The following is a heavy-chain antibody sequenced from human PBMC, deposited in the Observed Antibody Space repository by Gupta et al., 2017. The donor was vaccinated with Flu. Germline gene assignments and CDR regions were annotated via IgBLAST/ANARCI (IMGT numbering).Heavy chain of an antibody. CDR3: AREISGSSDF. CDR1: GFSISDYY. V-gene: IGHV3-72*01. CDR2: TRHKTYSYTP. Sequence: EVQVAESGGGLVQPGGSLRLSCAASGFSISDYYITWVRQAPGKGLEWVGLTRHKTYSYTPAYAASVKDRFTVSRDDSKNSVYLQMNSLKIEDTAIYYCAREISGSSDFWGRGTLVTGSS. D-gene: IGHD2/OR15-2a*01. J-gene: IGHJ4*02.